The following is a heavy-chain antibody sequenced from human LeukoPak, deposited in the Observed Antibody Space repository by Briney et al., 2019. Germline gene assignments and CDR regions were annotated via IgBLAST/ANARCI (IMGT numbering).Heavy chain of an antibody. CDR3: ARRRYSGSSQHFDY. D-gene: IGHD1-26*01. J-gene: IGHJ4*02. V-gene: IGHV3-20*04. CDR2: SNWNGGST. CDR1: GFTFDDYG. Sequence: PGGSLRLSCAASGFTFDDYGMSWVRQAPGKGLEWVSGSNWNGGSTGYADSVKGRFTISRDNAKNSLYLQMNSLRAEDTAVYYCARRRYSGSSQHFDYWGQGTLVTVSS.